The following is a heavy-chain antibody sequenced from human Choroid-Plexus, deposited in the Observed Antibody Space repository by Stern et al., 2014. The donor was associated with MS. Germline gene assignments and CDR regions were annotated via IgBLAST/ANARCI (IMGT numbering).Heavy chain of an antibody. D-gene: IGHD2/OR15-2a*01. CDR2: LSYDGSNK. Sequence: QVQLVQSGGGVVQPGRPLRLSCVASGFTFGSCAMHWVRQAPGKWLEWVASLSYDGSNKYYADSGKGRFTISRDNSQNTLYMQMSSLRPEDTAVYYCAKDRQYLTYFFDHWGQGSLFTVSS. CDR1: GFTFGSCA. J-gene: IGHJ5*02. CDR3: AKDRQYLTYFFDH. V-gene: IGHV3-30*18.